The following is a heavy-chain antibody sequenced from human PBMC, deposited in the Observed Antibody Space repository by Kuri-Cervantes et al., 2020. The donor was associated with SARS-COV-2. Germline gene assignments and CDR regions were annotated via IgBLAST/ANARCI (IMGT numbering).Heavy chain of an antibody. Sequence: LRLSCTVSGGSISSYYWSWIRQPAGEGLEWIGRIYTSGSTNYNPSLKSRVTISVDTSSKQFSLHLGSVTAADTAVYYCARAYGFLRYIYYMDVWGRGTTVTVSS. V-gene: IGHV4-4*07. CDR1: GGSISSYY. D-gene: IGHD4-17*01. CDR3: ARAYGFLRYIYYMDV. CDR2: IYTSGST. J-gene: IGHJ6*03.